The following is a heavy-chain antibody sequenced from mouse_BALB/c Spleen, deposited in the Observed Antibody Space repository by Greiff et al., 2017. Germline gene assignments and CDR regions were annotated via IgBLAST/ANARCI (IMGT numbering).Heavy chain of an antibody. D-gene: IGHD3-2*01. Sequence: EVKLQESGPGLVKPSQSLSLTCTVTGYSITSDYAWNWIRQFPGNKLEWMGYISYSGSTSYNPSLKSRISITRDTSKNQFFLQLNSVTTEDTATYYCARGGQLGLPFFDYWGQGTTLTVSS. J-gene: IGHJ2*01. CDR1: GYSITSDYA. V-gene: IGHV3-2*02. CDR2: ISYSGST. CDR3: ARGGQLGLPFFDY.